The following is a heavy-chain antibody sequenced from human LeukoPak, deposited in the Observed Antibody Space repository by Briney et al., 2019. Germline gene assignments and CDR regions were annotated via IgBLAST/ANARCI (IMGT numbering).Heavy chain of an antibody. V-gene: IGHV3-33*01. CDR2: IWYDGSNK. CDR3: ARDMDYYDSSGYSSFDY. CDR1: GFTFSSDG. D-gene: IGHD3-22*01. Sequence: GRSLRLSCAASGFTFSSDGMHWVRQAPGKGLEWVAVIWYDGSNKYYADSVKGRFTISRDNSKNTLYLQMNSLRAEDTAVYYCARDMDYYDSSGYSSFDYWGQGTLVTVSS. J-gene: IGHJ4*02.